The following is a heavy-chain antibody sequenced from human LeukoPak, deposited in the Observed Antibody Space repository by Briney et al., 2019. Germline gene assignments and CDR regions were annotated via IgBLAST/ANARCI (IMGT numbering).Heavy chain of an antibody. CDR1: GFTFSSYS. J-gene: IGHJ6*03. D-gene: IGHD6-19*01. V-gene: IGHV3-21*04. Sequence: GGSLRLSCAASGFTFSSYSMNWVRQAPGKGLEWVSSISSSSSYIYYADSVKGRFTISRDNAKNSLYLQMNSLRSEDTAVYYCATLAVAQATYYYYYYMDVWGKGTTVTISS. CDR2: ISSSSSYI. CDR3: ATLAVAQATYYYYYYMDV.